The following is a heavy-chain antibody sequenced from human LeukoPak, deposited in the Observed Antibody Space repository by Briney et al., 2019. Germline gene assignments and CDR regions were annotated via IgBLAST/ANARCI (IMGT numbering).Heavy chain of an antibody. D-gene: IGHD4-17*01. CDR2: ISSSGSTI. Sequence: TGGSLRLSCAASGFTFSDYYMSWIRQAPGKGLEWVSYISSSGSTIYYADSVKGRFTISRDNAKNSLYLQMNSLRAEDTAVYYCARDRGVDDYGAVDDYWGQGTLVTVSS. V-gene: IGHV3-11*04. CDR3: ARDRGVDDYGAVDDY. CDR1: GFTFSDYY. J-gene: IGHJ4*02.